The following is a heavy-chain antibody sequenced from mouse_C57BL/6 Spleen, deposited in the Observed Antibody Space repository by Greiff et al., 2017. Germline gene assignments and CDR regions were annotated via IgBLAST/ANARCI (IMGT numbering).Heavy chain of an antibody. V-gene: IGHV1-82*01. J-gene: IGHJ1*03. Sequence: QVQLQQSGPELVKPGASVKISCKASGYAFSSSWMNWVKQRPGKGLEWIGRIYPGDGATNYNGKFKGKATLTADKSSSTAYMQLSSLTSEDSAVYFCARWGGSHWYFDVWGTGTTVTVSS. CDR2: IYPGDGAT. D-gene: IGHD1-1*02. CDR3: ARWGGSHWYFDV. CDR1: GYAFSSSW.